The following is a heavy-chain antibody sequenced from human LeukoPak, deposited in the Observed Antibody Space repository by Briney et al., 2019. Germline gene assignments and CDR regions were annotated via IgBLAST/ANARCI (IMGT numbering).Heavy chain of an antibody. J-gene: IGHJ4*02. CDR1: GYTFPSYS. Sequence: ASVKVSCKASGYTFPSYSIHWVRQAPGQGLEWMGVSNPSGASTTYAQKFQGRVTMTRDTSTSTVYMELSSLRSEDTAVYCCAQRPYGDYILYWGQGTLVTVSS. V-gene: IGHV1-46*03. CDR3: AQRPYGDYILY. CDR2: SNPSGAST. D-gene: IGHD4-17*01.